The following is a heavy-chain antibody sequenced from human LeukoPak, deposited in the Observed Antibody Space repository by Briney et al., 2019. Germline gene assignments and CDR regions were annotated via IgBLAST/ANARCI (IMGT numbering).Heavy chain of an antibody. J-gene: IGHJ4*02. CDR2: IYYSGST. CDR3: ARTVGATTYDY. Sequence: SETLSLTCTVSGGSISSGGFYWSWIRQHPGKGLEWIGYIYYSGSTYYNPSLKSRVTISVDTSKNQFSLKLSSVTAADTAVYYCARTVGATTYDYWGQGTLVTVSS. D-gene: IGHD1-26*01. V-gene: IGHV4-31*03. CDR1: GGSISSGGFY.